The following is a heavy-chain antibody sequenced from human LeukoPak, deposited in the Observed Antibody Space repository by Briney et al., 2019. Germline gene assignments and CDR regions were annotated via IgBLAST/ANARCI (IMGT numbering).Heavy chain of an antibody. CDR1: GGTFSSYA. Sequence: GASVKVSCKASGGTFSSYAISWVRQAPGQGLEWMGGIIPIFGTANYAQEFQGRVTITTDESTSTAYMELSSLRSEDTAVYYCAKEGRPLGGYEQWNWFDPWGQGTLVTVSS. V-gene: IGHV1-69*05. J-gene: IGHJ5*02. D-gene: IGHD6-19*01. CDR3: AKEGRPLGGYEQWNWFDP. CDR2: IIPIFGTA.